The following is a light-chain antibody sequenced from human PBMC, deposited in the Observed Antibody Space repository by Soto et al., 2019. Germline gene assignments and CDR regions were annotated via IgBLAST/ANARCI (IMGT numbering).Light chain of an antibody. J-gene: IGLJ3*02. Sequence: QSVLTQPPSVSGAPGQRVTISCTASSSNIGAGYNVHWYQQVPGTAPKLLIYGDSNRPSGVPDRFSGSKSGTSASLAITGLQAEDEADYYCQSYDSCLSGWLFGGGTKLTVL. CDR3: QSYDSCLSGWL. CDR1: SSNIGAGYN. CDR2: GDS. V-gene: IGLV1-40*01.